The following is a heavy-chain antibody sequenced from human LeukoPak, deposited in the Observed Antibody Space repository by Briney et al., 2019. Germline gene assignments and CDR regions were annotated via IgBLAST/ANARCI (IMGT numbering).Heavy chain of an antibody. CDR2: INNDGST. Sequence: GGSLRLSCVASGFTFGKYWMHWVRQAPGKELVCISRINNDGSTVYADSVAGRFTISRDNARDTLYLQMNSLRVENTAVYYCARDYYGSIDLWGQGTLVTVSS. CDR1: GFTFGKYW. D-gene: IGHD3-10*01. CDR3: ARDYYGSIDL. V-gene: IGHV3-74*01. J-gene: IGHJ1*01.